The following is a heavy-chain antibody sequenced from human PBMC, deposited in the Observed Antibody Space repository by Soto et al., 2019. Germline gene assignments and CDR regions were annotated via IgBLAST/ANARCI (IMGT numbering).Heavy chain of an antibody. CDR3: ARDDVLCAGGRCYGVPLDV. D-gene: IGHD2-15*01. CDR1: GFTVSSKY. CDR2: IQSGGPT. Sequence: EVHLVESGGGLVQPGGSLRLSCAASGFTVSSKYMSWVRQAPGKGLEWVSLIQSGGPTYYADSVKGRFTISRDTSEKTLPLQMDSLRAEDKAVYYCARDDVLCAGGRCYGVPLDVGGKGTTVTVSS. V-gene: IGHV3-66*01. J-gene: IGHJ6*04.